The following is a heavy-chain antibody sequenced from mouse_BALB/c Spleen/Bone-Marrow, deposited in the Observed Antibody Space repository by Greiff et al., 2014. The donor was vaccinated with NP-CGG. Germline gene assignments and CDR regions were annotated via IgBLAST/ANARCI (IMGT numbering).Heavy chain of an antibody. V-gene: IGHV1S81*02. CDR3: ARRGGLFSPSGIYAMDH. D-gene: IGHD6-1*01. CDR1: GYTFTTYW. J-gene: IGHJ4*01. CDR2: INPSNGRT. Sequence: QVQLQQPGAELVKPEASVKLSCKASGYTFTTYWMHWVKQRPGQGLEWIGEINPSNGRTNYNEKFKTKATLTIDKSSNTAYMQLSRLTSEDSAVYYCARRGGLFSPSGIYAMDHWGQGTSVTVSS.